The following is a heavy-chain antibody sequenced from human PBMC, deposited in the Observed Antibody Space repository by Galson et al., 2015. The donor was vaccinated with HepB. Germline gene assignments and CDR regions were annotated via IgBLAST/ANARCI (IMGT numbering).Heavy chain of an antibody. CDR3: AGGTYWES. CDR1: GFTLSSSR. Sequence: SLRLSCAASGFTLSSSRMSWVRQAPGKGLVCVSHINPDGSKNYADPVKGRFTISRDNAKNALYLQMNSLRVEDTALYYCAGGTYWESWGQGTLVTVSS. V-gene: IGHV3-74*01. CDR2: INPDGSK. J-gene: IGHJ5*02. D-gene: IGHD1-26*01.